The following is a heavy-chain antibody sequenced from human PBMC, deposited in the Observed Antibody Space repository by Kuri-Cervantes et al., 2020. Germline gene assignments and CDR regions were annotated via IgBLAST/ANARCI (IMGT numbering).Heavy chain of an antibody. D-gene: IGHD2-2*02. Sequence: GESLKISCAASGFTFSSYAMHWVRQAPGKGLEWVAVISDDGSNKYYADSVKGRFTISRDNSKNTLYLRMNSLRSEDTAVYYCARDRTQQLPYPSLFDYWGQGTLVTVSS. CDR3: ARDRTQQLPYPSLFDY. CDR1: GFTFSSYA. V-gene: IGHV3-30-3*01. CDR2: ISDDGSNK. J-gene: IGHJ4*02.